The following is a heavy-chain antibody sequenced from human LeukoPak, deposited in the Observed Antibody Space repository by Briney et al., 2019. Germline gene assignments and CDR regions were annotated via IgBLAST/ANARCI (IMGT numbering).Heavy chain of an antibody. V-gene: IGHV4-34*01. Sequence: TSETLSLTCAVSGGALSGYYWSWIRQPPGKGLEWIGEINHSGSTNYNPSLKSRVTISLGTSKNQFSLKLSSLTAADTAVYYCARPHSTFFDQDAAYYFDYWGQGALVTVSS. CDR3: ARPHSTFFDQDAAYYFDY. J-gene: IGHJ4*02. CDR2: INHSGST. D-gene: IGHD3-3*01. CDR1: GGALSGYY.